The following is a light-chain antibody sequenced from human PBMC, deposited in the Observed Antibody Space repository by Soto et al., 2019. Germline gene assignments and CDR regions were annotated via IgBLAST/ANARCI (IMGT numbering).Light chain of an antibody. Sequence: QSVLTQPASVSGSLGQSITISCTGTSTDVGGYNFVSWYQQHPDKAPKLLIYEVTNRPSGVSNRFSGSKSGNTASLTIPGLQAEDEADYYCSSYTSTSTPVFGAGTKVTVL. CDR3: SSYTSTSTPV. CDR2: EVT. V-gene: IGLV2-14*01. J-gene: IGLJ1*01. CDR1: STDVGGYNF.